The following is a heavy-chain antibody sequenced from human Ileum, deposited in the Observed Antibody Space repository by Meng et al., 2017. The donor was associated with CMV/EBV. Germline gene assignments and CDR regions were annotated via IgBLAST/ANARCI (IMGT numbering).Heavy chain of an antibody. CDR1: GDPISSGSHS. J-gene: IGHJ4*02. V-gene: IGHV4-39*07. Sequence: QREGSDPGLVTPAETLPLTCTASGDPISSGSHSWAWFRQPPGKRLEWIGGMYFSGIADYNPSLKSRVTISLHATQKQFSLRLTSVTTADSAVYFCARDLTNKWFYYWGQGTLVTVSS. CDR3: ARDLTNKWFYY. D-gene: IGHD1-26*01. CDR2: MYFSGIA.